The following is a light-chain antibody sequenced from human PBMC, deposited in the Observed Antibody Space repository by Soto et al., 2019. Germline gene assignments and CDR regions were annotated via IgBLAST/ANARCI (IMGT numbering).Light chain of an antibody. CDR2: EDT. CDR3: CSYATSSTYV. CDR1: SSDVGSYNL. Sequence: QSALTQPASVSRSPGQSIAISCTGTSSDVGSYNLVSWYQQRPGKAPKLMIYEDTKRPSGVSDRFSGSKSGNTASLTISGLQAEDEADYYCCSYATSSTYVFGTGTKVTVL. J-gene: IGLJ1*01. V-gene: IGLV2-23*01.